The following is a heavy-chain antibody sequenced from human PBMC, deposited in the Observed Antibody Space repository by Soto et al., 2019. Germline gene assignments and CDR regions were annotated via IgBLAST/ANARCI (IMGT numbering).Heavy chain of an antibody. D-gene: IGHD1-26*01. CDR2: TRHDGSNT. CDR1: GFTFSGYG. Sequence: QVQLVESGGGVVQTGRSLRLSCAASGFTFSGYGMHWVRQAPGKGLEWVAITRHDGSNTYYADSVRGRFTISRDNSKKTLYLQMDSLRAEDTAVYYCARDGVGATTFFGYFDYWGQGTLVTVSS. J-gene: IGHJ4*02. V-gene: IGHV3-33*01. CDR3: ARDGVGATTFFGYFDY.